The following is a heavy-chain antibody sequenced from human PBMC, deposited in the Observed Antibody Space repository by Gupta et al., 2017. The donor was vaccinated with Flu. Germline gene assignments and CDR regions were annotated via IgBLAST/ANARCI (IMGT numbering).Heavy chain of an antibody. CDR3: ARISCSSTSCSFDY. V-gene: IGHV2-26*01. J-gene: IGHJ4*02. D-gene: IGHD2-2*01. Sequence: RQPPGKALEWLAHIFSNDEKSYSTSLKSRLTISKDTSKSQVVLTMTNMDPVDTATYYCARISCSSTSCSFDYWGQGTLVTVSS. CDR2: IFSNDEK.